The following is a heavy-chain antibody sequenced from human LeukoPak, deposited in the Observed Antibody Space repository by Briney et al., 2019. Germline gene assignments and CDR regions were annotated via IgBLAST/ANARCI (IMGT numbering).Heavy chain of an antibody. V-gene: IGHV3-23*01. J-gene: IGHJ4*02. CDR3: AKDKCWWELLRAWFLDF. D-gene: IGHD2-15*01. Sequence: GGSLRLSCAASGFTFSSYSMNWVRQAPGKGLEWVSAISGRGASTYYPASVKGRFTISRDNSNNTLYQLWNSLRAEDTAVYYCAKDKCWWELLRAWFLDFWGRGTLVSVSS. CDR1: GFTFSSYS. CDR2: ISGRGAST.